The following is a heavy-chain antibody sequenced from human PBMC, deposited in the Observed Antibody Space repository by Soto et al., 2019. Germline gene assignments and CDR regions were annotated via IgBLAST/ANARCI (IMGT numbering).Heavy chain of an antibody. CDR1: GGSVSNYY. Sequence: TLSLTCTVSGGSVSNYYWSWMRQPAGKGLEWIGRIYTNRITNFSPSLKSRVTMSVDTSKNQVSLKLTSVTAADTAVYYCARAAAASDVYFDYWGQGTQVTVYS. CDR2: IYTNRIT. J-gene: IGHJ4*02. V-gene: IGHV4-4*07. D-gene: IGHD6-25*01. CDR3: ARAAAASDVYFDY.